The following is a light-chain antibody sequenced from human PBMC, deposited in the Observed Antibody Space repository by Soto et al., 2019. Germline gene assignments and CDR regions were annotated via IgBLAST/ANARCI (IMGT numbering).Light chain of an antibody. CDR3: QQYNNWPPLT. J-gene: IGKJ4*01. Sequence: EIVMTQSPATLSVSPGERATLSCRASQTVSSNLAWYQQKPGQAPRLLIYGASTRATGIPARFSGSGSGTEFTLTISILQSEDFAVYYCQQYNNWPPLTLGGGTKVEIK. V-gene: IGKV3-15*01. CDR1: QTVSSN. CDR2: GAS.